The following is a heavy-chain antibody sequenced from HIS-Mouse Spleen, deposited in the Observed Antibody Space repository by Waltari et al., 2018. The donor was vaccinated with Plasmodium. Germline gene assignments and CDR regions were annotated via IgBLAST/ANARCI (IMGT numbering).Heavy chain of an antibody. CDR3: ARGRVLGTSSGYFDL. Sequence: QVQLQQWGAGLLKPSETLSLTCAVYGGSFSGYYWSWIRQPPGKGLEWIGEINHSGSTNDNPSLKSRVTISVDTSKNPFSLKLSSVTAADTAVYYCARGRVLGTSSGYFDLWGRGTLVTVSS. V-gene: IGHV4-34*01. J-gene: IGHJ2*01. CDR1: GGSFSGYY. CDR2: INHSGST. D-gene: IGHD3-10*01.